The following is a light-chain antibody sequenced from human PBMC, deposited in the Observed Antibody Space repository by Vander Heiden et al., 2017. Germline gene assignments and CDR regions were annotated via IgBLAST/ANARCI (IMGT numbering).Light chain of an antibody. V-gene: IGKV1-5*03. CDR2: KAS. Sequence: DIQMTQSPSTLSASVGDRVTITCRASQSISSWLAWYQQKPGKAPKLLIYKASSLESGVPSRFSGSGSGTEFTLTISSLQPDDFATYYCQQDNSSFDTFGQGTKLEIK. CDR3: QQDNSSFDT. J-gene: IGKJ2*01. CDR1: QSISSW.